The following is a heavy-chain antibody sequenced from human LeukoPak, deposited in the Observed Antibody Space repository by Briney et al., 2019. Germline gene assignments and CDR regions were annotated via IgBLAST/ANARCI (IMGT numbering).Heavy chain of an antibody. V-gene: IGHV1-2*02. CDR3: ARDSHYYGSGSYYNRNNYYYYYMDV. CDR1: GYTFTGYY. CDR2: INPNSGGT. Sequence: GASVKVSCKASGYTFTGYYMHWVRQAPGQGLEWMGWINPNSGGTNYAQKFQGRVTMTRDTSISTAYMELSRLRSDDTAVYYCARDSHYYGSGSYYNRNNYYYYYMDVWGKGTTVTISS. D-gene: IGHD3-10*01. J-gene: IGHJ6*03.